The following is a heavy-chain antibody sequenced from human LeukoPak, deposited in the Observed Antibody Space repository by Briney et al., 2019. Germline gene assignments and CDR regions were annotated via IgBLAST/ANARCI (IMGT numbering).Heavy chain of an antibody. J-gene: IGHJ6*03. CDR2: IRYDGSNK. CDR1: GFTFSSYG. V-gene: IGHV3-30*02. Sequence: PGGSLRLSCAASGFTFSSYGMHWVRQAPGKGLEWVAFIRYDGSNKYYADSVKGRFTISRDNSKNTLYLQMNSLRAEDTAVYYCARSMVRETYYMDVWGKGTTVAVSS. D-gene: IGHD3-10*01. CDR3: ARSMVRETYYMDV.